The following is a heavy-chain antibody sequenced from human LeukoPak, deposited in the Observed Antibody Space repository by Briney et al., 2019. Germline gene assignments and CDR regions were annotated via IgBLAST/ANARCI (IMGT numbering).Heavy chain of an antibody. D-gene: IGHD6-13*01. CDR2: ISYDGSNK. J-gene: IGHJ3*02. Sequence: PGRSLRLSCAASGFTFSSYAMHWVRQAPGKGLEWVAVISYDGSNKYYADSVKGRFTISRDNSKNTLYLQMNSLRAEDTAVYYCARDQSPSSSWPRYLDAFDIWGQGTMATVSS. CDR3: ARDQSPSSSWPRYLDAFDI. V-gene: IGHV3-30*04. CDR1: GFTFSSYA.